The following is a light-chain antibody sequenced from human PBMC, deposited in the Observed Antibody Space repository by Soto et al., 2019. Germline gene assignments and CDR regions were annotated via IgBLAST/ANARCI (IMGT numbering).Light chain of an antibody. J-gene: IGLJ1*01. CDR2: DDN. CDR1: SSSIGGNS. Sequence: QSVLTQPPSVSAAPGQKVTISCSGSSSSIGGNSVSWYQQLPGTAPKLLIYDDNKRPSGIPDRLSGSKSGTSATLGITGFQTGDEADYYCGSWDSSLSAYVFGTGTKATVL. V-gene: IGLV1-51*01. CDR3: GSWDSSLSAYV.